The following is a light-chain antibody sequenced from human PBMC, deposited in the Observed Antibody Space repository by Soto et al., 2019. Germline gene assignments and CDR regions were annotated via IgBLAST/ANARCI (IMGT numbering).Light chain of an antibody. CDR3: QQYDNLLPIT. V-gene: IGKV1-33*01. Sequence: IQMTQSPSSLSASVGDRVTITCQASQDISKNLNWYQQKPGKAPKLLIYDASSLQTGVPSRFSGSGSAPHFTFTSSSLQPEDVATYYCQQYDNLLPITFGQGTRLEIK. J-gene: IGKJ5*01. CDR1: QDISKN. CDR2: DAS.